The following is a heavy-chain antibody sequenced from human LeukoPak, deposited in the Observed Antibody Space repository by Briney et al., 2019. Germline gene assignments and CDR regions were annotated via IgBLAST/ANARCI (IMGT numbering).Heavy chain of an antibody. CDR3: AIWGADQNY. J-gene: IGHJ4*02. Sequence: GPLRLSCAVSGLTLSNYWMNWVRQAPGKGLEWVANINPDGGEERYVDSVKGRFVISRDNAKNSLYLQMNSLRAEDTAVYYCAIWGADQNYWGQGTLVTVSS. D-gene: IGHD3-16*01. CDR1: GLTLSNYW. V-gene: IGHV3-7*02. CDR2: INPDGGEE.